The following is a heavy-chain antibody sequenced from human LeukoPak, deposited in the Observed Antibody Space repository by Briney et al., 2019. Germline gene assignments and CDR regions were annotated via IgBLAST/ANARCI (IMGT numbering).Heavy chain of an antibody. CDR2: IWYDGSNK. CDR3: AKDLSGEYYFDY. Sequence: GRSLRLSXAASGFTFSSYGMHWVRQAPGKGLEWVAVIWYDGSNKYYADSVKGRFTISRDNSKNTLYLQMNSLRAEDTAVYYCAKDLSGEYYFDYWGQGTLVTVSS. J-gene: IGHJ4*02. V-gene: IGHV3-33*06. CDR1: GFTFSSYG. D-gene: IGHD3-10*01.